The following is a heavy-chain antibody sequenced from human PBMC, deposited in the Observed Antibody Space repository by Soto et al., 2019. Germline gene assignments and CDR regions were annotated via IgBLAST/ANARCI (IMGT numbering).Heavy chain of an antibody. CDR3: ARDTGDGTFDF. V-gene: IGHV1-3*01. J-gene: IGHJ4*02. CDR2: INAGYGNT. CDR1: GYAFSSYA. D-gene: IGHD7-27*01. Sequence: GASVKVSCKASGYAFSSYAMHWVRQAPGQRLEWMGWINAGYGNTKSSQKFQDRVTISRDTSASTAYMELTSLRYEDTAVYYCARDTGDGTFDFWGQGTPVTVSS.